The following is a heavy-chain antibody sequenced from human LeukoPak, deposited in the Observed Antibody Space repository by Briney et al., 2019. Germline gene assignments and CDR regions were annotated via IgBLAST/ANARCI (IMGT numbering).Heavy chain of an antibody. J-gene: IGHJ4*02. CDR3: AKDWHYYDSSGYWDY. CDR1: GFTFSSYA. D-gene: IGHD3-22*01. CDR2: ISGSGGST. V-gene: IGHV3-23*01. Sequence: GGSLRLSCAASGFTFSSYAMSWVRQAPGKGLEWVSAISGSGGSTYYADSVKGRFTISRDNSKNTLYLQMNSLRAEDTAVYYCAKDWHYYDSSGYWDYWGQGTLVTVSS.